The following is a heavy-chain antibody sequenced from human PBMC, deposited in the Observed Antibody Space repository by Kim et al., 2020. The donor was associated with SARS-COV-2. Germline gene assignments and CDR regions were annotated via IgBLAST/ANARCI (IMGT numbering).Heavy chain of an antibody. CDR1: GYSFTSYW. J-gene: IGHJ3*02. Sequence: GESLKISCKGSGYSFTSYWIGWVRQMPGKGLEWMGIIYLGDSDNRYSPSFQGPVTMSADKSISTAYLQWSSLKASDTALYYCARAMPPYYGSGTPRNDAFDIWGQGTMVTVSS. D-gene: IGHD3-10*01. CDR2: IYLGDSDN. V-gene: IGHV5-51*01. CDR3: ARAMPPYYGSGTPRNDAFDI.